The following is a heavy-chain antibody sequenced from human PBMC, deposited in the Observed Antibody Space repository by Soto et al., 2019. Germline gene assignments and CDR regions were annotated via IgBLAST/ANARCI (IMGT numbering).Heavy chain of an antibody. V-gene: IGHV4-34*01. CDR2: INHSEST. D-gene: IGHD2-15*01. Sequence: QVQLQQWGAGLLKPSETLSLTCAVYGGSFSGYYWSWIRQPPGKGLEWIGEINHSESTNYNPSLKSRVTISVDSSKNQFSLKLGSVTAADTAVYYCARGWRGGSDFDLWCRGTLVTVSS. J-gene: IGHJ2*01. CDR1: GGSFSGYY. CDR3: ARGWRGGSDFDL.